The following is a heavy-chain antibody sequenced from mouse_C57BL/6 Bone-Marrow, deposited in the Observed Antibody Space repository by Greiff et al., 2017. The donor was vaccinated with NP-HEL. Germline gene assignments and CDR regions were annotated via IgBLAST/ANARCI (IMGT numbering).Heavy chain of an antibody. J-gene: IGHJ3*01. CDR3: ARHEEEGDSSGSPFAY. CDR2: FYPGSGSI. D-gene: IGHD3-2*02. Sequence: QVQLKESGAELVKPGASVKLSCKASGYTFTEYTIHWVKQRSGQGLEWIGWFYPGSGSIKYNEKFKDKATLTADKSSSTVYMELSRLTAEDSAVYFCARHEEEGDSSGSPFAYWGQGTLVTVSA. CDR1: GYTFTEYT. V-gene: IGHV1-62-2*01.